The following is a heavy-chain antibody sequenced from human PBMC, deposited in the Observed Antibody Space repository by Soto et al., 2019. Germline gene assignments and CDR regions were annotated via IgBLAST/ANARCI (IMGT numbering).Heavy chain of an antibody. Sequence: SETLSLTCTVSGGSISSGDYYWSWIRQPPGKGLEWIGYIYYSGSTYYNPSLKSRVTISVDTSKNQFSLKLSSVTAADTAMYYCARDSRIAAAGKGYYFDYWGQGTLVTVSS. CDR2: IYYSGST. J-gene: IGHJ4*02. CDR1: GGSISSGDYY. CDR3: ARDSRIAAAGKGYYFDY. V-gene: IGHV4-30-4*01. D-gene: IGHD6-13*01.